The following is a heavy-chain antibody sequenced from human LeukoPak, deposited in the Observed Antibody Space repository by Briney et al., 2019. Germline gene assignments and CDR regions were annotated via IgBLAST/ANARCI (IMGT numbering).Heavy chain of an antibody. CDR3: ATRYCPYSGCNFFPHY. D-gene: IGHD5-12*01. Sequence: SETLSLTCTVSGDSISSSGYFWGWIRQPPGKGLERIGNIHYSGSTYYSPSLKSRVTISVDTSKNQFSLKLTSVTAADTAVYYCATRYCPYSGCNFFPHYWGQGTLVTVSS. J-gene: IGHJ4*02. CDR2: IHYSGST. V-gene: IGHV4-39*01. CDR1: GDSISSSGYF.